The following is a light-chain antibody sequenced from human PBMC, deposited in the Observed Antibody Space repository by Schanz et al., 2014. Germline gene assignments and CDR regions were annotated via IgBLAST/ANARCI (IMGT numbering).Light chain of an antibody. J-gene: IGLJ2*01. V-gene: IGLV2-11*01. Sequence: QSALTQPRSVSGSPGQSITITCTGTSSDVGGYNYVSWYQHHPGKAPKLMIYDVSKRPSGVPDRFSGSKSGNTASLTISGLQAEDEADYYCGSYAGSYTSRFGGGTKLTVL. CDR2: DVS. CDR3: GSYAGSYTSR. CDR1: SSDVGGYNY.